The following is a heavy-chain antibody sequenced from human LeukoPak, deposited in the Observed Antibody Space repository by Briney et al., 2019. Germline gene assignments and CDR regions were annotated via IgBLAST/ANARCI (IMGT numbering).Heavy chain of an antibody. Sequence: GGSLRLSCAASGFTFSSYAMSWVRQAPGKGLEWVSAISGSGGSTYYADSVKGRFTISRDNPKNTLYLQMNSLRAEDTAVYYGSRDGEKPRPRYYFDYWGQGTLVTVSS. V-gene: IGHV3-23*01. CDR2: ISGSGGST. D-gene: IGHD1-14*01. J-gene: IGHJ4*02. CDR1: GFTFSSYA. CDR3: SRDGEKPRPRYYFDY.